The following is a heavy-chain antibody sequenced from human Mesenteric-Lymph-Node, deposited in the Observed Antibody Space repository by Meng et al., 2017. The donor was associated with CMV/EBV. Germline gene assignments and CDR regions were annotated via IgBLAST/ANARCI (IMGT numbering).Heavy chain of an antibody. D-gene: IGHD2-2*02. CDR2: IIWDGGST. V-gene: IGHV3-43*01. CDR1: RFTFDDYT. CDR3: AKDLADPNCSSTSCYSLDY. J-gene: IGHJ4*02. Sequence: GESLKISCAASRFTFDDYTMHWVRQAPGKGLEWVSLIIWDGGSTYYADSVKGRFTISRDNSKNSLYLQMNSLRTKDTALYYCAKDLADPNCSSTSCYSLDYWGQGTLVTVSS.